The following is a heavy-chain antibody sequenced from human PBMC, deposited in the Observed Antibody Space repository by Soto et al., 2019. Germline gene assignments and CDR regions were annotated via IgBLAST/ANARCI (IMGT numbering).Heavy chain of an antibody. V-gene: IGHV1-69*13. D-gene: IGHD3-10*01. CDR1: GGTFSSYA. J-gene: IGHJ6*02. CDR3: ASSTGTYQYYYYYYGMDV. CDR2: IIPIFGTA. Sequence: SVKVSCKASGGTFSSYAISWVRQAPGQGLEWMGGIIPIFGTANYAQKFQGRVTITADESTSTAYMELSSLRSEDTAVYYCASSTGTYQYYYYYYGMDVWGQGTTVTVSS.